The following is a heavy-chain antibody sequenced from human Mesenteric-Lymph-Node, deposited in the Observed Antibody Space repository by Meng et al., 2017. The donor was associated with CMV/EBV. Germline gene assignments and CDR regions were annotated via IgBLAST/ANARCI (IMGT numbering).Heavy chain of an antibody. CDR2: INHSGST. V-gene: IGHV4-34*01. J-gene: IGHJ2*01. CDR1: GGSFSGYY. CDR3: ARDPGYYDFWSGYQPSFWYFDL. Sequence: SETLSLTCAVYGGSFSGYYWSWIRQPPGKGLEWIGEINHSGSTNYNPSLKSRVTISVDTPKNQFSLKLSSVTAADTAVYYCARDPGYYDFWSGYQPSFWYFDLWGRGTLVTVSS. D-gene: IGHD3-3*01.